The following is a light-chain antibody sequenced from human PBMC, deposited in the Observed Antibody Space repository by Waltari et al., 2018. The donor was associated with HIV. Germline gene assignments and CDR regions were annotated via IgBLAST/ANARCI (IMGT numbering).Light chain of an antibody. CDR3: QVWNDGADRE. J-gene: IGLJ3*02. V-gene: IGLV3-21*03. CDR1: NIWRKT. CDR2: DDK. Sequence: SYVLTQPPSVSVAAGKTATITCGGPNIWRKTVHWYQQRPGQAPVLVIPDDKDRPTGIPERFSGSNSGNTATLTINRVEVGDEADYYCQVWNDGADREFGGGTKLAVL.